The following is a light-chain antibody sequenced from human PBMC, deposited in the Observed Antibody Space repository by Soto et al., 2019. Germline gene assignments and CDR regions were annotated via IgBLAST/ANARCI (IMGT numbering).Light chain of an antibody. J-gene: IGKJ2*01. CDR1: QSMGTF. Sequence: DIQITQSPSSLSASVGDRVSITCRSSQSMGTFLGWYQQTPGKAPKLLLYPSSTLQSGVPPRFRGSGSGTDFTLTITSLQAEDFATYFCLQSYTVPFTFGQGTKLDMK. CDR3: LQSYTVPFT. CDR2: PSS. V-gene: IGKV1-39*01.